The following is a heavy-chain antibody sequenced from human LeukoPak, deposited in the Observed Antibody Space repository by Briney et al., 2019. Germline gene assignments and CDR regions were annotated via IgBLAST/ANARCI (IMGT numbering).Heavy chain of an antibody. CDR3: AKDQFKPSGISMLRGVRGYYYNMDV. J-gene: IGHJ6*03. D-gene: IGHD3-10*01. CDR2: INWNGGSK. V-gene: IGHV3-20*04. Sequence: GGSLRLSCAASRFIFDDYGMSWVRQAPGKGLEWVSGINWNGGSKGYADSVKGRFTISRGNSKNTLYLQMNSLRAEDTAVYFCAKDQFKPSGISMLRGVRGYYYNMDVWGKGTTVTISS. CDR1: RFIFDDYG.